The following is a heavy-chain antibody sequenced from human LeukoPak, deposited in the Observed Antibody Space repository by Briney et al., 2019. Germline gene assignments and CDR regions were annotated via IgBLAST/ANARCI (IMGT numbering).Heavy chain of an antibody. CDR2: IKGGGGDP. V-gene: IGHV3-23*01. CDR3: AKGGHDYNPFYW. CDR1: GFTFSTYA. D-gene: IGHD4-11*01. Sequence: GGSLRLSCAASGFTFSTYAMGWVRQAPGKGLEWVSSIKGGGGDPFYADSVNGRFTISRDNSMKTLFLQLDSLRAEDTAVYYCAKGGHDYNPFYWWGQGTLVTVSS. J-gene: IGHJ4*02.